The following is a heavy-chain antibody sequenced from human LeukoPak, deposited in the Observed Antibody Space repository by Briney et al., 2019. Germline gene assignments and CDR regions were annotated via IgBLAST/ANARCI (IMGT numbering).Heavy chain of an antibody. CDR2: ISGSGGST. Sequence: GGSLRLSCAASGFTFSTYAMTWLRQAPGKGLEWVSAISGSGGSTYYADSVKGRFTISRDNSKNTLYLQMNSLRAEDTAVYYCAKFSGSGSYPIRLRFDYWGQGTLVTVSS. CDR3: AKFSGSGSYPIRLRFDY. D-gene: IGHD3-10*01. CDR1: GFTFSTYA. J-gene: IGHJ4*02. V-gene: IGHV3-23*01.